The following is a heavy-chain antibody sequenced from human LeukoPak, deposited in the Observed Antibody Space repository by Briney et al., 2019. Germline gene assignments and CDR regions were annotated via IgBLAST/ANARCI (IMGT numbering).Heavy chain of an antibody. CDR3: ARADVEWELLTQLDY. CDR2: ISYDGSNK. CDR1: GGSISSYY. Sequence: LSLTCTVSGGSISSYYWSWIRQPPGKGLEWVAVISYDGSNKYYADSVKGRFTISRDNSKNTLYLQMNSLRAEDTAVYYCARADVEWELLTQLDYWGQGTLVTVSS. D-gene: IGHD1-26*01. V-gene: IGHV3-30-3*01. J-gene: IGHJ4*02.